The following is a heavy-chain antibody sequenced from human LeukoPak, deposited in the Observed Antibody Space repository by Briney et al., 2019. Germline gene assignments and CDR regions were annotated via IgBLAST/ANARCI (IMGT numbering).Heavy chain of an antibody. V-gene: IGHV4-34*01. Sequence: SETLSLTCAVYGGSFSDYYWSWIRQPPGKGLEWIGEINHSGSTNYTPSLKSRVTISVDTSKNQFSLKLSSVTAADTAVYYCARRVFISYYYGSGSYQNHAFDCWGQGTLVTVSS. CDR1: GGSFSDYY. CDR2: INHSGST. D-gene: IGHD3-10*01. J-gene: IGHJ4*02. CDR3: ARRVFISYYYGSGSYQNHAFDC.